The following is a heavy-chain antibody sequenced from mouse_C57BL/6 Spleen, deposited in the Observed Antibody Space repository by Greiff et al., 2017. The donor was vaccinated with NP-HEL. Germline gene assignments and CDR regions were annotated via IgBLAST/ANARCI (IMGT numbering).Heavy chain of an antibody. J-gene: IGHJ4*01. CDR1: GFSFNTYA. V-gene: IGHV10-1*01. Sequence: EVQRVESGGGLVQPKGSLKLSCAASGFSFNTYAMNWVRQAPGKGLEWVARIRSKSNNYATYYADSVKDRFTISRDDSESMLYLQMNNLKTEDTAMYYGVRQGGNYAMDYWGQGTSVTVSS. CDR2: IRSKSNNYAT. CDR3: VRQGGNYAMDY.